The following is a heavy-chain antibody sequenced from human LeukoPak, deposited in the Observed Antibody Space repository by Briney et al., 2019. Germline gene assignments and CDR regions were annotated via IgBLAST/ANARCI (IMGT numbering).Heavy chain of an antibody. V-gene: IGHV1-8*03. CDR3: ARGGARITIFGVVIDYYYMDV. CDR2: MNPNSGNT. J-gene: IGHJ6*03. D-gene: IGHD3-3*01. Sequence: ASVKVSCKASGHTFTSYDINWVRQATGQGLEWMGWMNPNSGNTGYAQKFQGRVTITRNTSISTAYMELSSLRSEDTAVYYCARGGARITIFGVVIDYYYMDVWGKGTTVTVSS. CDR1: GHTFTSYD.